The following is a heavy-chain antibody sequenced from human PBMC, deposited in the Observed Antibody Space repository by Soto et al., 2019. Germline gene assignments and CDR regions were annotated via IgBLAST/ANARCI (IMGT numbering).Heavy chain of an antibody. Sequence: GASVKVSCKASGYTFTGYYMLWVRQAPGQGLEWMGWINPNSGGTNYAQKFQGWVTMTRDTSISTAYMELSRLRSDDTAVYYCARDLGIQLGSFVDYWGQGTLVTVSS. CDR2: INPNSGGT. CDR1: GYTFTGYY. D-gene: IGHD5-18*01. CDR3: ARDLGIQLGSFVDY. V-gene: IGHV1-2*04. J-gene: IGHJ4*02.